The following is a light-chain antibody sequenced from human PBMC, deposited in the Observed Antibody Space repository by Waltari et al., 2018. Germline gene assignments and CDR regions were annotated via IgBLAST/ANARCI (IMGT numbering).Light chain of an antibody. CDR3: SSYTSSSTLWV. Sequence: QSALTQPASVSGSPGQSITISCTGTSSDVGGYNYVSWYQQHPGKAPKLMIYDVSNRRSGVSNRFPGSKSGNTASLTISGLQAEDEADYYCSSYTSSSTLWVFGGGTKLTVL. V-gene: IGLV2-14*03. J-gene: IGLJ3*02. CDR1: SSDVGGYNY. CDR2: DVS.